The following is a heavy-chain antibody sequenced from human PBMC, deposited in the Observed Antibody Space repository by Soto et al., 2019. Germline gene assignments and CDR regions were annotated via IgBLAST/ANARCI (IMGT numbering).Heavy chain of an antibody. Sequence: QVTLKESGPVLVKPTETLTLTCTVSGFSLSNAGMAVTWIRQPPGKALEWLAHIFSNDVKFYSTSLKSRLTISRDTSKSQVVLTMTNMDPVDTATYYCAQIQSPGSLGFDPWGQGPLVTVSS. J-gene: IGHJ5*02. CDR1: GFSLSNAGMA. V-gene: IGHV2-26*01. D-gene: IGHD3-10*01. CDR3: AQIQSPGSLGFDP. CDR2: IFSNDVK.